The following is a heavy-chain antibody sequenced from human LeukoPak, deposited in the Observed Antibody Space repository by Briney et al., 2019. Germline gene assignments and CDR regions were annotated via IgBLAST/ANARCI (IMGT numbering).Heavy chain of an antibody. Sequence: PSETLSLTCIVSGGSIGRGSYYWGWIRQSPGKGLEWIGSIYYSGSTNYNPSLKSPVTISVDTSKNQFSLRLNSVTAADTAVYYCARDAYRGKSWGWFDPWGQGTLVTVSS. CDR1: GGSIGRGSYY. J-gene: IGHJ5*02. D-gene: IGHD3-16*01. V-gene: IGHV4-39*07. CDR3: ARDAYRGKSWGWFDP. CDR2: IYYSGST.